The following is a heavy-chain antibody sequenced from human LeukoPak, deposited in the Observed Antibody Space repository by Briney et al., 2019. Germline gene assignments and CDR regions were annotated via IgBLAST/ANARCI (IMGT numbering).Heavy chain of an antibody. CDR1: GGSISSYY. D-gene: IGHD6-13*01. V-gene: IGHV4-59*01. Sequence: SETLSLTCTVSGGSISSYYWGWIRQPPGKGLEWIGYIYDSGSTNYNPSLKSRVTISVDTSKNQFSLNLHSVTAADTAVYYCARDGIAAAGDNPLNYYYGMDVWGKGTTVTVSS. CDR3: ARDGIAAAGDNPLNYYYGMDV. CDR2: IYDSGST. J-gene: IGHJ6*04.